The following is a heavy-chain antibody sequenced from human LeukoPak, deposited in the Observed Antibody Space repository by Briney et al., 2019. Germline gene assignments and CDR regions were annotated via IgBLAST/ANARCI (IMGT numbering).Heavy chain of an antibody. CDR1: GFIFTNYF. D-gene: IGHD3-3*01. CDR2: IKHDGSEK. V-gene: IGHV3-7*01. CDR3: ATDRGWRTSGYYLYYFEY. J-gene: IGHJ4*02. Sequence: GGSLRLSCAACGFIFTNYFMSWVRQAPGKGVEWVASIKHDGSEKYYVDSVRGGFTISRDNTKNSLYLQMSSLRAEDTAVYYCATDRGWRTSGYYLYYFEYWGQGTLVTFSS.